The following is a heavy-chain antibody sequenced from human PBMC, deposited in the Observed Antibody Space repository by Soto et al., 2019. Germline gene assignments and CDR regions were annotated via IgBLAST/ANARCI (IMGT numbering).Heavy chain of an antibody. D-gene: IGHD2-2*01. V-gene: IGHV1-69*01. CDR2: IIPISGTA. CDR1: GGTFSSYA. Sequence: QVQLVQSGAEVKKPGSSVKVSCKASGGTFSSYAISWVRQAPVQGLEWMGGIIPISGTANYAQKFQGRVTVTADESTSTAYMELSSLRSEDTAVYYWARSQGSSTSLEIYYYYYYGMDVWGQGTTVTVSS. J-gene: IGHJ6*02. CDR3: ARSQGSSTSLEIYYYYYYGMDV.